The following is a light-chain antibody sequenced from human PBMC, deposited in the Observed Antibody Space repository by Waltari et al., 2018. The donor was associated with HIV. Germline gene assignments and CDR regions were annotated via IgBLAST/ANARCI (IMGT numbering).Light chain of an antibody. V-gene: IGKV4-1*01. CDR3: QQYFTSPVT. CDR1: QSIFYNSNNKNY. Sequence: DIVMTQSPDSLAVSLGERATINCKSSQSIFYNSNNKNYLAWYQQKPGQPPKLLIYWASTRESGVPYRFSGSGSGTYFTLTISSLQAEDVAVYYCQQYFTSPVTFGQGTKLEIK. J-gene: IGKJ2*01. CDR2: WAS.